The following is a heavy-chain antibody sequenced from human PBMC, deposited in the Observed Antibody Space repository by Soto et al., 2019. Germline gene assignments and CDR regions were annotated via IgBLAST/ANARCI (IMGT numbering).Heavy chain of an antibody. V-gene: IGHV3-23*01. CDR1: GFAFGSYA. D-gene: IGHD1-20*01. J-gene: IGHJ4*02. Sequence: EVQLLESGGGWVQPGGTLRLSCAASGFAFGSYAMNWVRQAPGKGLEWVSVISGSGGSTYYADSVKGRFTISRDNSKNTLYVQMNSLRAEDTAVYYCAKAISGYNAPLDHWGQGTRVTVSS. CDR3: AKAISGYNAPLDH. CDR2: ISGSGGST.